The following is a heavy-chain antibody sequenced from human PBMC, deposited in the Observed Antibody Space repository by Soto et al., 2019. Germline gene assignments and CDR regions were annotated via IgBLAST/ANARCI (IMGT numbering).Heavy chain of an antibody. J-gene: IGHJ5*02. CDR2: IYYSGST. CDR1: GGSISSSSYY. D-gene: IGHD7-27*01. V-gene: IGHV4-39*01. CDR3: ARPWGGNWFDP. Sequence: SETLSLTCTVSGGSISSSSYYWGWIRQPPGKGLEWIGSIYYSGSTYYNPSLKSRVTISVDTSKNQFSLKLSSVTAADTAVYYCARPWGGNWFDPWGQGTLVTVSS.